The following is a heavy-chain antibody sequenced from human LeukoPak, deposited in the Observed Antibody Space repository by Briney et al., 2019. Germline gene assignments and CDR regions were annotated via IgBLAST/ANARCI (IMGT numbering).Heavy chain of an antibody. Sequence: ETLSLTCTVSGGSFSTYYWSWIRQPPGKGLEWIGYIYYSGSTYYNPSLKSRVTISVDTSKNQFSLKLSSVTAADTAVCYCARVVAVAGTRTLYFRRKTETKIDPWGQGTLVTVSS. CDR2: IYYSGST. J-gene: IGHJ5*02. CDR1: GGSFSTYY. CDR3: ARVVAVAGTRTLYFRRKTETKIDP. D-gene: IGHD6-19*01. V-gene: IGHV4-59*12.